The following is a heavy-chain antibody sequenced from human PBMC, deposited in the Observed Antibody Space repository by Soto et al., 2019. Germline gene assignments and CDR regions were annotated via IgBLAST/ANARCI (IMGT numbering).Heavy chain of an antibody. J-gene: IGHJ4*02. Sequence: QVHLVQSGAEVKKPGASVKVSCKGSGYAFTTYGITWVRQAPGQGLEWMGWISAHNGNTNYAQKLQGRVTVTRDTSTSTAYMELRILKSDDTAVYYCARGRYGDYWGQGALVTVSS. V-gene: IGHV1-18*01. D-gene: IGHD1-1*01. CDR1: GYAFTTYG. CDR2: ISAHNGNT. CDR3: ARGRYGDY.